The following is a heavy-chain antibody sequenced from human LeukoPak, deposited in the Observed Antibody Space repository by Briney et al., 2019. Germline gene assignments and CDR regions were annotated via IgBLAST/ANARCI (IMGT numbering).Heavy chain of an antibody. CDR2: VNPKSGDT. CDR1: GYTFSGYY. Sequence: ASVKVSCKASGYTFSGYYMHWVRQAPGQGLEWMGRVNPKSGDTKYAQKFQDRVYMTRDHFINTAYLELNSLKSDDTALYYCARGPGSDWNFEFRGRGTLITVSS. J-gene: IGHJ2*01. V-gene: IGHV1-2*06. CDR3: ARGPGSDWNFEF.